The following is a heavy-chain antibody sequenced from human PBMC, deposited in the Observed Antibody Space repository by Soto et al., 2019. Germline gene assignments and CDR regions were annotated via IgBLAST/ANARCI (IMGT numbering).Heavy chain of an antibody. CDR1: GFTFSSYW. J-gene: IGHJ6*02. CDR3: ARDSYDFWSGRYYYYGMDV. Sequence: GGSLRLSCSASGFTFSSYWMSWVRQAPGKGLEWVANIKQDGSEKYYVDSVKGRFTISRDNAKNSLYLQMNSLRAEDTAVYYCARDSYDFWSGRYYYYGMDVWGQGTTVTVSS. CDR2: IKQDGSEK. D-gene: IGHD3-3*01. V-gene: IGHV3-7*05.